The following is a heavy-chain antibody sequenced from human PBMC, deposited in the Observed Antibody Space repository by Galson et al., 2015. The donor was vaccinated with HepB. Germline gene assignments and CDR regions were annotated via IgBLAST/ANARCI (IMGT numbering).Heavy chain of an antibody. CDR2: IKSKTDGGTT. V-gene: IGHV3-15*01. D-gene: IGHD3-3*01. CDR1: GFTFSNAW. J-gene: IGHJ4*02. Sequence: SLRLSCAASGFTFSNAWMSWVRQAPGKGLEWVGRIKSKTDGGTTDYAAPVKGRFTISRDDSKNTLYLQMNSLKTEDTAVYYCTTDGLRFLEWLTDYWGQGTLVTVSS. CDR3: TTDGLRFLEWLTDY.